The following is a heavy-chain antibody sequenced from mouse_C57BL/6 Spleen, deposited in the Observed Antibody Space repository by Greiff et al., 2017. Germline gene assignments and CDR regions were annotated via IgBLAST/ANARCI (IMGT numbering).Heavy chain of an antibody. Sequence: EVQRVESGPGLVKPSQSLSLSCSATGYSFTSGYFCNLIRQFPRNKLECMGYISYGGSNNYNPSIKNRISITRDTSRNQFFLKLNSVTTEDAATYYCARREYLDVWGTGTTVTVAS. CDR2: ISYGGSN. CDR1: GYSFTSGYF. CDR3: ARREYLDV. J-gene: IGHJ1*03. V-gene: IGHV3-6*01.